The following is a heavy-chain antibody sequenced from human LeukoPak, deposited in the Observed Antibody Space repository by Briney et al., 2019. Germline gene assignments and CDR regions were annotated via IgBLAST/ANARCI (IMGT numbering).Heavy chain of an antibody. D-gene: IGHD3-10*01. CDR1: GFTVSSNY. Sequence: PGGSLRLSCAASGFTVSSNYMSWVRQAPGKGLEWVSVIYSGGSTYYADSVRGRFTISRHNSKNTLYLQMNSLRAEDTAVYYCARVHGSGSYPCQFDPWGQGTLVTVSS. CDR3: ARVHGSGSYPCQFDP. V-gene: IGHV3-53*04. CDR2: IYSGGST. J-gene: IGHJ5*02.